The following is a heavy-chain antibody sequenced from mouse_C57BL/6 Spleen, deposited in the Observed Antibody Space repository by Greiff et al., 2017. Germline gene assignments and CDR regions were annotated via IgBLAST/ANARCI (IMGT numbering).Heavy chain of an antibody. Sequence: QVQLQQSGAELVRPGASVTLSCKASGYTFTDYEMHWVKQTPVHGLEWIGAIDPETGGTAYNQKFKGKAILTADKSSSTAYMELRSLTSEDSAVYYCTRGRDAPWFAYWGQGTLVTVSA. CDR1: GYTFTDYE. D-gene: IGHD3-3*01. CDR3: TRGRDAPWFAY. V-gene: IGHV1-15*01. CDR2: IDPETGGT. J-gene: IGHJ3*01.